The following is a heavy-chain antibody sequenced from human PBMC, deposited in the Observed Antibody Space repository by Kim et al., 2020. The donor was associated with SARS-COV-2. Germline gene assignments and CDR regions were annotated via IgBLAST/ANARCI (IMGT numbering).Heavy chain of an antibody. J-gene: IGHJ4*02. CDR1: GYTFTGHW. Sequence: GESLKISCKASGYTFTGHWISWVRQVPGKGLEWMGRIDPGDSYTNYGPSFQGRVTSSVDNSINIASLQWSSLRASDTAIYYCAKHDYSSGWFISQWGQGTLVTVSS. D-gene: IGHD3-22*01. V-gene: IGHV5-10-1*01. CDR3: AKHDYSSGWFISQ. CDR2: IDPGDSYT.